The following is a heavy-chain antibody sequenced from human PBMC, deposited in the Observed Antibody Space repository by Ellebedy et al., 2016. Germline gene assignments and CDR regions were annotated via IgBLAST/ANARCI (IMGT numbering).Heavy chain of an antibody. CDR3: ARTWRYCSSTSCNYDY. CDR1: DYTFTSYG. V-gene: IGHV1-18*01. Sequence: ASVKVSCXASDYTFTSYGISWVRQAPGQGLEWMGWISASKGNTDYAQKFQGRVTMTTDTSTSTAYMELRSLRSDDTAVYYCARTWRYCSSTSCNYDYWGQGTLVTVSS. J-gene: IGHJ4*02. D-gene: IGHD2-2*01. CDR2: ISASKGNT.